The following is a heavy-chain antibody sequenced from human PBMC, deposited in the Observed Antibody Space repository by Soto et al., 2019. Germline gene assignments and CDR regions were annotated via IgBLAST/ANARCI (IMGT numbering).Heavy chain of an antibody. Sequence: GASVKVSCKASGYTFISYGSSWVRQAHGQGLEWLGWISANNGNTKYAQSFQGRVSMSTDASTNTAYMELRSLTSDDTAVYYCARTDTSMVTFYWGQGTLVTVSS. V-gene: IGHV1-18*01. CDR2: ISANNGNT. D-gene: IGHD5-18*01. CDR1: GYTFISYG. CDR3: ARTDTSMVTFY. J-gene: IGHJ4*02.